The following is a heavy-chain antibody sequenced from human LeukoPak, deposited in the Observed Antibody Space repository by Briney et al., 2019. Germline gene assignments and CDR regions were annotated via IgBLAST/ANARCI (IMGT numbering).Heavy chain of an antibody. D-gene: IGHD2-15*01. CDR2: ISYDGFNK. CDR3: ARGPLGYCSGGSCYREENFDY. Sequence: PGGSLRLSCAASGFTSSSYAMHWVRQAPGKGLEWVAVISYDGFNKYYADSVKGRFTISRDNSKNTLYLQMNSLRAEDTAVYYCARGPLGYCSGGSCYREENFDYWGQGALVTVSS. J-gene: IGHJ4*02. V-gene: IGHV3-30*04. CDR1: GFTSSSYA.